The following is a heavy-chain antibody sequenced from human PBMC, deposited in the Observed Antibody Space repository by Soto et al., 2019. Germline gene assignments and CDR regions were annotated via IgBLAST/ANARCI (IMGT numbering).Heavy chain of an antibody. J-gene: IGHJ6*02. D-gene: IGHD3-3*01. CDR1: GFTFSGSA. V-gene: IGHV3-73*01. CDR2: IRSKANSYAT. CDR3: TRLNRGPYYDFWSGYKYGMDV. Sequence: GGSLRLSCAASGFTFSGSAMHWVRQASGKGLEWVGRIRSKANSYATAYAASVKGRFTISRDDSKNTAYLQMNSLKTEDTAVYYCTRLNRGPYYDFWSGYKYGMDVWGQGTTVTVSS.